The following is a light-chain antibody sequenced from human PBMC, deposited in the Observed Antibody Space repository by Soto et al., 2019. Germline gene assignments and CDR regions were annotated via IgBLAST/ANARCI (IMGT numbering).Light chain of an antibody. Sequence: EIVLTQSPGTLSLSPGERATLSCRASQSVSSSYLAWYQQKPGQAPRLLIYGTSSRSTGIPDRFSGSGSGTDFTLTISRLEPYDVSEYYCQQYGSSPRYTFGQGTKLEIK. CDR2: GTS. CDR3: QQYGSSPRYT. CDR1: QSVSSSY. V-gene: IGKV3-20*01. J-gene: IGKJ2*01.